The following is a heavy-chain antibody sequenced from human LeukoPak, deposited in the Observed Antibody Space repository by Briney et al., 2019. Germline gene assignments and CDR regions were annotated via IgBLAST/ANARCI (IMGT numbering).Heavy chain of an antibody. J-gene: IGHJ4*02. V-gene: IGHV1-18*04. CDR2: ISAYNGNT. D-gene: IGHD6-13*01. CDR1: GYTFTSYG. Sequence: ASVKVSCKASGYTFTSYGISWVRQAPGQGLEWMGWISAYNGNTNYAQKLQGRVTMTTDTSTSTAYMELRSLRSDDTAVYYCARLSPATYSSSLDYWGQGTLVTVSS. CDR3: ARLSPATYSSSLDY.